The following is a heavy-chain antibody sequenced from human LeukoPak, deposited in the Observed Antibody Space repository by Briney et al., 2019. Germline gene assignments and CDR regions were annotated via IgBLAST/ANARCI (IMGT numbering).Heavy chain of an antibody. V-gene: IGHV3-23*01. D-gene: IGHD6-19*01. CDR1: GFTFSSYA. J-gene: IGHJ4*02. CDR2: ISGSGGST. CDR3: ASITGERTRYSSGWYGGDDY. Sequence: GGSLRLSCAASGFTFSSYAMSWVRQAPGKGLEWVSAISGSGGSTYYADSVKGRFTISRDSSKNTLYLQMNSLRAEDTAVYYCASITGERTRYSSGWYGGDDYWGQGTLVTVSS.